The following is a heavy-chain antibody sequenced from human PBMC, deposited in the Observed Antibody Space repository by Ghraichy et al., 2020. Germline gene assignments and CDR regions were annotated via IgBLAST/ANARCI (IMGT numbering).Heavy chain of an antibody. D-gene: IGHD2-8*02. CDR1: GVSISSDDYY. J-gene: IGHJ6*02. Sequence: SETLSLTCTVSGVSISSDDYYWTWIRQHPWKGLEWIGYIFYSGTTYYNPSLKSRLNMLVDTSKNQFSLKLSSVTAADTAVYYCARAHAGAYYYYSMDVWGQGTTVTASS. CDR2: IFYSGTT. CDR3: ARAHAGAYYYYSMDV. V-gene: IGHV4-31*03.